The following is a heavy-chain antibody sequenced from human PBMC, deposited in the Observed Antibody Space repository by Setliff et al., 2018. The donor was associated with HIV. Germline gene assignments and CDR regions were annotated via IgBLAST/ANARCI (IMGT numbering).Heavy chain of an antibody. CDR2: ISGSGGST. CDR3: ATARPRHLVSTNPPYYFDY. D-gene: IGHD2-8*02. J-gene: IGHJ4*02. CDR1: GFTFSTYG. Sequence: GGSLRLSCAASGFTFSTYGMSWVRQAPGKGLEWVSAISGSGGSTYYADPVKGRFTISRDNSKNTLFLRMNSLRADDTAVYYCATARPRHLVSTNPPYYFDYWGQGTLVTVSS. V-gene: IGHV3-23*01.